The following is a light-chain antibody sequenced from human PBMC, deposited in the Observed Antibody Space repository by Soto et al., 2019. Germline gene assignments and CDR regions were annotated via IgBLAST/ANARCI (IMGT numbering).Light chain of an antibody. CDR3: QETNYYV. Sequence: DIQMTQSPSFLSASAGDRVTIFCRASQSISNFLHWYQQKPGKAPKLLIYDASNLESGVPSRFSGSGSGTEFTLTINSLQPDDLATYYCQETNYYVFGQGTQLEIK. J-gene: IGKJ2*01. CDR2: DAS. V-gene: IGKV1-5*02. CDR1: QSISNF.